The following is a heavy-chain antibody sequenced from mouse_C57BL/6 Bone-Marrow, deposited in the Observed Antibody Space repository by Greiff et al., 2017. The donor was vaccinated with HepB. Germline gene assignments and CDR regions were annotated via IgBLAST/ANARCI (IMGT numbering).Heavy chain of an antibody. CDR3: SRYAYYSNYGWFAY. Sequence: QVQLQQSGAELARPGASVKLSCKASGYTFTSYGISWVQQRTGQGLEWIGEIYPRSGNTYYNEKFKGKATLNADKSSSTAYMELRSLPSEDSAVYFCSRYAYYSNYGWFAYWGHVTLVTVSA. CDR1: GYTFTSYG. V-gene: IGHV1-81*01. J-gene: IGHJ3*01. CDR2: IYPRSGNT. D-gene: IGHD2-5*01.